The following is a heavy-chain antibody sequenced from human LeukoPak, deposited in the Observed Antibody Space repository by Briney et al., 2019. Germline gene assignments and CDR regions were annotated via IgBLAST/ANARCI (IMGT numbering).Heavy chain of an antibody. J-gene: IGHJ5*02. CDR2: INHSGST. Sequence: PSETLSPTCAVYGGSFSGYYWSWIRQPPGKGLEWIGEINHSGSTNYNPSLKSRVTISVDTSKNQFSLKLSSVTAADTAVYYCARGRVITIFGVATGGNWFDPWGQGTWSPSPQ. V-gene: IGHV4-34*01. CDR3: ARGRVITIFGVATGGNWFDP. CDR1: GGSFSGYY. D-gene: IGHD3-3*01.